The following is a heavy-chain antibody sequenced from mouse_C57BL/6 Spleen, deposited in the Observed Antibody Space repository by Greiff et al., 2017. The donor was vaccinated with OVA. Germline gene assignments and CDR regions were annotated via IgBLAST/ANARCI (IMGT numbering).Heavy chain of an antibody. CDR2: IDPSDSYT. CDR1: GYTFTSYW. Sequence: VQLQQPGAELVRPGTSVKLSCKASGYTFTSYWMHWVKQRPGQGLEWIGVIDPSDSYTNYNQKFKGKATLTVDTSSSTAYMQLSSLTSEDSAVYYCARGVLRGGYDYWGQGTTLTVSS. D-gene: IGHD1-1*01. V-gene: IGHV1-59*01. J-gene: IGHJ2*01. CDR3: ARGVLRGGYDY.